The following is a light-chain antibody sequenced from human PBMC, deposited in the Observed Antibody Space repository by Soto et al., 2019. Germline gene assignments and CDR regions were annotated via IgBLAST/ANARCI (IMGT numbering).Light chain of an antibody. J-gene: IGKJ1*01. CDR1: QNIYGS. CDR3: QQYNNWPWT. Sequence: EVVMTPSPATLSESPGERAALYCRASQNIYGSLAWYQQRPGQAPRLLIYGTSTRATGIPARFTGGGSGTEFTLTISDLQSEDFALYFCQQYNNWPWTFGQGTKVDIK. V-gene: IGKV3-15*01. CDR2: GTS.